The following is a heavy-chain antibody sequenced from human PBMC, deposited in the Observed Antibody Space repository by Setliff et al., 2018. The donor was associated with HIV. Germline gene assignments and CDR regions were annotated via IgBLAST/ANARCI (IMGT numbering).Heavy chain of an antibody. V-gene: IGHV3-15*01. CDR3: TQYNTKNAFDI. CDR2: IKNKFHGGTT. Sequence: LRLSCAASGSTFSDLWLSWVRQAPGKGLEWVGRIKNKFHGGTTDYAAPVKGRFIISRDDSREMLYLQMNSLKTEDTAVYYCTQYNTKNAFDIWGQGTMVTVS. CDR1: GSTFSDLW. J-gene: IGHJ3*02. D-gene: IGHD3-3*01.